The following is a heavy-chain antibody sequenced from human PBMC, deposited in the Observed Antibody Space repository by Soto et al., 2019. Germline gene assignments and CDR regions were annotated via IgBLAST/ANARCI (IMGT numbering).Heavy chain of an antibody. Sequence: GGSLRLSCAASGLTFRKAWMNWVRQAPGKGLEWVGRIKTKSDGGTADYAAPVKGRFTISRDDSQDTLYLQMNSLRNEDTGVYYCNTDPYNYDSTGQYPFDFWGQGTRVTVSS. CDR2: IKTKSDGGTA. CDR3: NTDPYNYDSTGQYPFDF. J-gene: IGHJ4*02. V-gene: IGHV3-15*07. CDR1: GLTFRKAW. D-gene: IGHD3-22*01.